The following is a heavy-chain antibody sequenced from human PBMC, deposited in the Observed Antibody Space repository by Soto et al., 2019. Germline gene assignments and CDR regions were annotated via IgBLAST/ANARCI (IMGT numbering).Heavy chain of an antibody. J-gene: IGHJ2*01. CDR1: GGSISSGGYS. CDR2: IYHSGST. V-gene: IGHV4-30-2*01. Sequence: QLQLQESGSGLVKPSQTLSLTCAVSGGSISSGGYSWSCIRQPPGKGLEWIGYIYHSGSTYSNPALKSRGTISVDMSKNQFSLKLSSVPAADKAVYYCARVPGLWGRGTLVTVSS. CDR3: ARVPGL.